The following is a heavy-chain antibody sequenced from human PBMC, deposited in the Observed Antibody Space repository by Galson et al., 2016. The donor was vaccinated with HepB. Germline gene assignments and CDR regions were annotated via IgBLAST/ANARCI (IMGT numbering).Heavy chain of an antibody. Sequence: SCKASGYSFTNYYIHWVRQAPGQGLEWMGIINPRGGSTSYAQKFQGRVTMTRHTSTSTVYMELSSLRSEDSAVYYCARVRHYSDSSGYLYWGQGTLVSVSS. J-gene: IGHJ4*02. CDR1: GYSFTNYY. CDR3: ARVRHYSDSSGYLY. V-gene: IGHV1-46*01. CDR2: INPRGGST. D-gene: IGHD3-22*01.